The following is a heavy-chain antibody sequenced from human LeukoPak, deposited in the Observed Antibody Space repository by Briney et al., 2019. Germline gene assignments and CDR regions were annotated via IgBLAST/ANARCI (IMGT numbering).Heavy chain of an antibody. D-gene: IGHD3-10*01. V-gene: IGHV3-30*18. Sequence: PGGSLRLSCAASGFTNSSYGIHLVRQAAGKGLEWVALISYDGSNKYYADSVKGRFTISRDNSKNTLYLQMNSLRAEDTAVYYCANENYYGSGSYPDYWGQGTLVTVSS. CDR2: ISYDGSNK. CDR1: GFTNSSYG. CDR3: ANENYYGSGSYPDY. J-gene: IGHJ4*02.